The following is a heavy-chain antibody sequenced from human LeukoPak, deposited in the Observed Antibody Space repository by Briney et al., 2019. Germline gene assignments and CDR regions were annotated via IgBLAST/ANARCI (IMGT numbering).Heavy chain of an antibody. V-gene: IGHV1-2*06. CDR1: GYTFTGYY. Sequence: GASVKVSCKASGYTFTGYYMHWVRQAPGQGLEWMGRINPNSGGTNYAQKFQGRDTMTRDTSISTAYMELSRLRSDDTAVYYCARGVYDYVWGSYRLYNDYWGQGTLVTVSS. D-gene: IGHD3-16*02. CDR3: ARGVYDYVWGSYRLYNDY. CDR2: INPNSGGT. J-gene: IGHJ4*02.